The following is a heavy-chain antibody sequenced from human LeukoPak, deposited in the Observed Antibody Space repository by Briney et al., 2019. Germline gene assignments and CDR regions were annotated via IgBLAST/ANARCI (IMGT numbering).Heavy chain of an antibody. CDR2: IYPGDSDT. D-gene: IGHD3-10*01. V-gene: IGHV5-51*01. J-gene: IGHJ5*02. Sequence: GESLKISCKGSGYSFTSYWIGWVRQMPGKGLEWMGIIYPGDSDTRYSPSFQGQVTISADKSISTAYLQWSSLKASDTAMYYCARLISSYYYGSGIPPNWFDPWGQGTLVTVSS. CDR1: GYSFTSYW. CDR3: ARLISSYYYGSGIPPNWFDP.